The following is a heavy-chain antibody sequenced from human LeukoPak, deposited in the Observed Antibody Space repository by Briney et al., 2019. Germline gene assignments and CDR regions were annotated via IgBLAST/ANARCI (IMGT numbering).Heavy chain of an antibody. CDR2: ISSSSNYI. Sequence: PGGSLRLSCAASGFTFSTYSMNWVRQAPGKGLEWVSSISSSSNYIYYADSVKGRFTISRDNAKNSLYLQMNSLRADDTAVYYCARDGLLNDAFDIWGQGTLVTVSS. D-gene: IGHD3-9*01. CDR1: GFTFSTYS. CDR3: ARDGLLNDAFDI. V-gene: IGHV3-21*01. J-gene: IGHJ3*02.